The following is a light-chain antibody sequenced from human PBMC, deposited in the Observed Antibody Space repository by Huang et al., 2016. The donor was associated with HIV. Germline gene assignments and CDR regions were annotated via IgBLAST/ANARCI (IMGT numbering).Light chain of an antibody. V-gene: IGKV1D-12*01. CDR2: AAS. Sequence: DIQMTQSPSSVSASVGDRVTITCRASQGISRWLAWYQQKPGQAPKLLIYAASSLQTGVPSRFSGSGSGTHFTLTISSLQPEDFATYFCQQANSVPYTFGQGTKLEIK. CDR1: QGISRW. CDR3: QQANSVPYT. J-gene: IGKJ2*01.